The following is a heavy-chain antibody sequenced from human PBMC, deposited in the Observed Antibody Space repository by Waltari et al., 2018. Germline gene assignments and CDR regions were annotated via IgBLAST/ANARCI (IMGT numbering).Heavy chain of an antibody. CDR1: GGSFSGYY. D-gene: IGHD3-3*01. CDR3: ARGLFPPLRFLEWPYPPWFDP. Sequence: QVQLQQWGAGLLKPSETLSLTCAVYGGSFSGYYWSWIRQPPGKGLEWIGAINPSGRTNYHPSLKSRVTISVDTSKNQFSLKLSSVTAADTAVYYCARGLFPPLRFLEWPYPPWFDPWGQGTLVTVSS. CDR2: INPSGRT. V-gene: IGHV4-34*01. J-gene: IGHJ5*02.